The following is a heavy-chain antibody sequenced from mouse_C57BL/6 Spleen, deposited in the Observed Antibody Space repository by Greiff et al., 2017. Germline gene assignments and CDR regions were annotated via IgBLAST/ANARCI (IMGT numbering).Heavy chain of an antibody. CDR2: INPSNGGT. V-gene: IGHV1-53*01. Sequence: VQLQQPGTELVKPGASVKLSCKASGYTFTSYWMHWVKQRPGQGLEWIGNINPSNGGTNYNEKFKSKATLTVDKSSSTAYMQLSSLTSEDSAVYYCAREGFYGRGYFDYWGQGTTLTVSS. D-gene: IGHD1-1*02. J-gene: IGHJ2*01. CDR3: AREGFYGRGYFDY. CDR1: GYTFTSYW.